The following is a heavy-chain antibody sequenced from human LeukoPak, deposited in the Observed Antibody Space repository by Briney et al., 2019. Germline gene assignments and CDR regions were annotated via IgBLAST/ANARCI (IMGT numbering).Heavy chain of an antibody. CDR1: VGTFSKYA. D-gene: IGHD6-13*01. CDR2: IIPVFGAR. Sequence: ASVKVSCKASVGTFSKYAVSWVRQAPGQGLEWMGRIIPVFGARNYAQKFQGRVTITTDDSSSKDYMELSRLKSEDRALYYCVREGQELYRSTRRGPTSPLFDYWGQGTLVTVST. V-gene: IGHV1-69*05. CDR3: VREGQELYRSTRRGPTSPLFDY. J-gene: IGHJ4*02.